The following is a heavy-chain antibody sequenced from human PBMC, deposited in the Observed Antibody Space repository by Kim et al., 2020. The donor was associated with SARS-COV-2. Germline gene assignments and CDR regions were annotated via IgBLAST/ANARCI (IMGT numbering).Heavy chain of an antibody. CDR3: ARVGYYGSGRPKGWFDP. J-gene: IGHJ5*02. Sequence: ASVKVSCKASGYTFTGYYMHWVRQAPGQGLEWMGWINPNSGGTNYAQKFQGWVTMTRDTSISTAYMELSRLRSDDTAVYYCARVGYYGSGRPKGWFDPSGQGTLVTVSS. V-gene: IGHV1-2*04. D-gene: IGHD3-10*01. CDR1: GYTFTGYY. CDR2: INPNSGGT.